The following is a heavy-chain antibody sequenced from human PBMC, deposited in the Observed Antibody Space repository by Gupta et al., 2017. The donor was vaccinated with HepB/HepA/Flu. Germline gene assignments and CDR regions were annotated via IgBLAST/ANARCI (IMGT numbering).Heavy chain of an antibody. V-gene: IGHV3-53*04. J-gene: IGHJ6*02. CDR1: RFTVSTNT. CDR3: ARGGDSGYYFDYGMDV. Sequence: EVQLVESGGGLVQPGGSMRISCADARFTVSTNTLSWVRHAPGKGLEWVSVAYSGGCANYADSVRGRFTISRHNSRNTVFLQMNSLRAEDTAVYYCARGGDSGYYFDYGMDVWGQGTTVTVS. D-gene: IGHD5-12*01. CDR2: AYSGGCA.